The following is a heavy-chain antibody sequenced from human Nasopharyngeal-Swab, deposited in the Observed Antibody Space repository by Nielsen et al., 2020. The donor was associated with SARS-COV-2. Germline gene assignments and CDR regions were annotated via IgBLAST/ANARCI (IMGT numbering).Heavy chain of an antibody. D-gene: IGHD3-3*01. CDR2: ISYDGSTE. Sequence: LKISCAASGFTLSNYGMHWVRQAPGKGLEWAAAISYDGSTEYYADSAKGRFTISRDNSKNMVYLQMDSLRAEDTAVYYCAKYFGSGAYEAFCDCWGHGALVTVSS. J-gene: IGHJ4*01. V-gene: IGHV3-30*18. CDR3: AKYFGSGAYEAFCDC. CDR1: GFTLSNYG.